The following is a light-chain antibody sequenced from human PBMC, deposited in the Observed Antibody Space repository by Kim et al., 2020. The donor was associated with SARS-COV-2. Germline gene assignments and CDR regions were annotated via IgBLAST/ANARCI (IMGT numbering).Light chain of an antibody. J-gene: IGLJ2*01. CDR1: GSNIGSNN. Sequence: QSVLTQPPSASGTPGQRVTISCSGGGSNIGSNNVSWYHHLPGTAPKLLIYSNNKRPSGVPDRFSGSKSGTSASLAISGLQSEDEADYYCGAWDDSLNGAVVFGGGTQLTVL. CDR2: SNN. CDR3: GAWDDSLNGAVV. V-gene: IGLV1-44*01.